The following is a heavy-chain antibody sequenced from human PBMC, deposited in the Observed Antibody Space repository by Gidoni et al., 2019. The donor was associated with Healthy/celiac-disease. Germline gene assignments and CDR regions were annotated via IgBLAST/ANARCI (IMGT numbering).Heavy chain of an antibody. J-gene: IGHJ4*02. CDR3: ARGVGCSGGSCYYFDY. V-gene: IGHV3-23*01. CDR2: ISGSGGST. CDR1: GFTFSSSA. Sequence: EVQLLESGGGLVQPGGSLRLSCAASGFTFSSSAMSWVRQAPGTGLEWVSAISGSGGSTYYEASVKGRFTISRDNSKNTLYLQMNSLRAEDTAVYYCARGVGCSGGSCYYFDYWGQGTLVTVSS. D-gene: IGHD2-15*01.